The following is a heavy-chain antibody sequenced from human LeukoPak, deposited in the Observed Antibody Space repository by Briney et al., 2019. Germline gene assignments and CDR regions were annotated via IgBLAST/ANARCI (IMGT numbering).Heavy chain of an antibody. D-gene: IGHD2-21*01. CDR1: GGSFSGYY. Sequence: SETLSLTCAVYGGSFSGYYWSWIRQPPGKGLEWIGEISHSGSTNYNPSLKSRVTISVDTSKNQFSLKLSSVTAADTAVYYCARDPFCGGDCYDVWGQGTLVTVSS. CDR3: ARDPFCGGDCYDV. J-gene: IGHJ4*02. V-gene: IGHV4-34*01. CDR2: ISHSGST.